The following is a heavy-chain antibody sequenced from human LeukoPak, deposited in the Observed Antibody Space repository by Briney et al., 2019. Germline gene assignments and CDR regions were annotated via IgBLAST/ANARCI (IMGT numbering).Heavy chain of an antibody. J-gene: IGHJ4*02. D-gene: IGHD3-10*01. V-gene: IGHV3-21*01. CDR1: GFTFSSYS. CDR2: ISSSSSYI. CDR3: ARDPNYYGSGSPPDY. Sequence: PGGSLRLSCAASGFTFSSYSMNWVRQAPGKVLEWVSSISSSSSYIYYADSVKGRFTISRDNAKNSLYLQMNRLRAEDTAVYYCARDPNYYGSGSPPDYWGQGTLVTVSS.